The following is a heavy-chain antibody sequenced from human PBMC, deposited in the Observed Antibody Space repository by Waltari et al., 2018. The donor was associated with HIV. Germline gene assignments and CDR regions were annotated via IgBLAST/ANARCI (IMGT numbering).Heavy chain of an antibody. V-gene: IGHV1-46*01. CDR2: IFPSGSGT. Sequence: QVELVQSGPEGKQPGDSVKVSCKTCGNTLTGDYMHWVRQAPGQGLEWMGMIFPSGSGTEYSKRFRDRLSLTMDTSTGTTYMELSNLRHDDTALYFCVRGGLEDLLQFLDQWGQGTPVSVSS. CDR1: GNTLTGDY. J-gene: IGHJ4*02. D-gene: IGHD1-1*01. CDR3: VRGGLEDLLQFLDQ.